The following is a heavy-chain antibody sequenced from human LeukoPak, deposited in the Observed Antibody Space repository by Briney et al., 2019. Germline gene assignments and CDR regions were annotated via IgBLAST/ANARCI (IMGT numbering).Heavy chain of an antibody. CDR3: ATGGNSLAPGFDY. CDR1: GYSLTELS. V-gene: IGHV1-24*01. Sequence: GASVKVSCKVSGYSLTELSMHWVRQAPGKGLEWMGGSDPEDGETIYAQKFQGRVTMTEDTSTDTAYMELSSLRSEDTAVYYCATGGNSLAPGFDYWGQGTLVTVSS. D-gene: IGHD1/OR15-1a*01. J-gene: IGHJ4*02. CDR2: SDPEDGET.